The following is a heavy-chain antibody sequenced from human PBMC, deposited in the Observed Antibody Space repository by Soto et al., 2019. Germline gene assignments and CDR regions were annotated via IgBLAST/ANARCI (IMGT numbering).Heavy chain of an antibody. CDR2: ISAYNGNT. D-gene: IGHD5-12*01. CDR3: ARDSGYSGYDLPSY. V-gene: IGHV1-18*01. Sequence: ASVKVSCKASGYTFTSCGISWVRQAPGQGLEWMGWISAYNGNTNYAQKLQGRVTMTTDTSTSTAYMELRSLRSDDTAVYYCARDSGYSGYDLPSYWGQGTLVTVSS. J-gene: IGHJ4*02. CDR1: GYTFTSCG.